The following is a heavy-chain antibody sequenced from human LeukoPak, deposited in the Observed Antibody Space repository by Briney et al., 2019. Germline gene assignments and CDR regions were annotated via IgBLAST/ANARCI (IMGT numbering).Heavy chain of an antibody. D-gene: IGHD4-17*01. V-gene: IGHV4-59*01. CDR3: ARDPNGDYIGAFDM. CDR1: GGSISSYY. J-gene: IGHJ3*02. Sequence: SETLSLTCTVSGGSISSYYWSWIRQPPGKGLEWIGYIYYSGSTNYNPSLKSRVTISVDTSKNQFSLKLSSVTAADTAVYYCARDPNGDYIGAFDMWGQGTMVTVS. CDR2: IYYSGST.